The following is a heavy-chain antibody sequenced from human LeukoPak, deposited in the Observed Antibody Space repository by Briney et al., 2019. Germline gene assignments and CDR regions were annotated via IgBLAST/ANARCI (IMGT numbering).Heavy chain of an antibody. D-gene: IGHD2-2*01. CDR2: IIPIFGTA. Sequence: SVTVSCTASGGTFSIYAIGWVRQAPGQGHEWMGGIIPIFGTANYAQKFQGRVTITADESTSTAYMELSSLRSEDTAVYYCARADIVVVPAAIYPHNWFDPWGQGTLVTVSS. CDR3: ARADIVVVPAAIYPHNWFDP. J-gene: IGHJ5*02. V-gene: IGHV1-69*01. CDR1: GGTFSIYA.